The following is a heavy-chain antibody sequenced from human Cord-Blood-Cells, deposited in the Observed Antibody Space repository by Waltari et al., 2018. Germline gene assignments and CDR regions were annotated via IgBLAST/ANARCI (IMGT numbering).Heavy chain of an antibody. CDR3: ARGHTLGIGAVDI. J-gene: IGHJ3*02. V-gene: IGHV4-59*11. CDR2: FYYSGST. D-gene: IGHD7-27*01. Sequence: QVQLQESGPGLVKPSETLSLTCTVSGGSISSHYWSWIRQPPGKGLEWIGYFYYSGSTSYNPALKSRVTISVDTSKNQFSLKLSSVTAADTAVYYCARGHTLGIGAVDIWGQGTMVTVSS. CDR1: GGSISSHY.